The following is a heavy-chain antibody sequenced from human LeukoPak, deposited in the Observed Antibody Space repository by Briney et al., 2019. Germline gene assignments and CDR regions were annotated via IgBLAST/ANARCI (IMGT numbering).Heavy chain of an antibody. CDR2: MNPNSGNT. CDR1: GYTFTSYD. D-gene: IGHD1-26*01. Sequence: ASVKVSCKASGYTFTSYDINWVRQATGQGLEWMGWMNPNSGNTGYAQKFQGRVTMTRNTSISTAYMELSSLRSEDAAVYYCARGLSGSYRYYYYMDVWGKGTTVTISS. J-gene: IGHJ6*03. V-gene: IGHV1-8*01. CDR3: ARGLSGSYRYYYYMDV.